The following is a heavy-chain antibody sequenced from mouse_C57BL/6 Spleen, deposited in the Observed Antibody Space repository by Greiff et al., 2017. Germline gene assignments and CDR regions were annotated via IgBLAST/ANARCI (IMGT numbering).Heavy chain of an antibody. D-gene: IGHD3-2*02. V-gene: IGHV1-82*01. CDR3: AKAQPYAMDY. Sequence: VQLQESGPELVKPGASVKISCKASGYAFSSSWMNWVKQRPGKGLEWIGRIYPGDGDTNYNGKFKGKATLTADKSSSTAYMQLSSLTSEDSAVYFCAKAQPYAMDYWGQGTSVTVSS. J-gene: IGHJ4*01. CDR1: GYAFSSSW. CDR2: IYPGDGDT.